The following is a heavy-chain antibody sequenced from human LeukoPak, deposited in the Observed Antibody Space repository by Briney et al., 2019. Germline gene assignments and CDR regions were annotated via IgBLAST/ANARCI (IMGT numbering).Heavy chain of an antibody. CDR1: GGSFSGYY. J-gene: IGHJ4*02. CDR2: INHSGST. D-gene: IGHD1-26*01. Sequence: SETLSLTCAVYGGSFSGYYWSWIRQPPGKGLEWIGEINHSGSTNYNPSLKSRVTISVDTSKNQFSLKLSSVTAADTAVYYCARVEWELGYFDYWGQGTLVTVSS. CDR3: ARVEWELGYFDY. V-gene: IGHV4-34*01.